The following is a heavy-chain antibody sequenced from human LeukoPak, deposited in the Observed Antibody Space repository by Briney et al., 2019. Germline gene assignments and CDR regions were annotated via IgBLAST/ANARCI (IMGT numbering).Heavy chain of an antibody. CDR2: IYPGDSDT. Sequence: GESLKISCKGSGYSFTSYWIGWVRPMPGKGLEWMGIIYPGDSDTRYSPSFQGQVTISADKSISTAYLQWSSLKASDTAMYYCARQDYDFWSGYNYWYFDLWGRGTLVTVSS. CDR3: ARQDYDFWSGYNYWYFDL. V-gene: IGHV5-51*01. D-gene: IGHD3-3*01. J-gene: IGHJ2*01. CDR1: GYSFTSYW.